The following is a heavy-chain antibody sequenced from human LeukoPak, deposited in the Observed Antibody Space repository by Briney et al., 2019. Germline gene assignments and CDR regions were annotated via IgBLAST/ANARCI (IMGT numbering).Heavy chain of an antibody. CDR3: ARHYLYGDPPAFDI. CDR2: IYYSGST. Sequence: PSETLSLTCTVSGGSISSSSYYWGWIRQPPGKGLEWIGTIYYSGSTYYNPSLKSRVTISVDTSKNQLSLRVTSVTAADTAMYYCARHYLYGDPPAFDIWGQGTMVTVSS. D-gene: IGHD4-17*01. J-gene: IGHJ3*02. V-gene: IGHV4-39*01. CDR1: GGSISSSSYY.